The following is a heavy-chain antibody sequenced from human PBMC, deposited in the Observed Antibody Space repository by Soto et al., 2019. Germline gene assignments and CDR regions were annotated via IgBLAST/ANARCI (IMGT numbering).Heavy chain of an antibody. D-gene: IGHD5-12*01. CDR2: IYSGGRT. CDR3: ARDSSGYGIDY. Sequence: GGSLRLSCAAAGFTFSSNYMTWVRQAPGKGLEWVSFIYSGGRTYYADSVTGRFTISRDNSKNTLYLQMNSLRAEDAAVYYCARDSSGYGIDYWGQGTQVTVSS. V-gene: IGHV3-66*01. J-gene: IGHJ4*02. CDR1: GFTFSSNY.